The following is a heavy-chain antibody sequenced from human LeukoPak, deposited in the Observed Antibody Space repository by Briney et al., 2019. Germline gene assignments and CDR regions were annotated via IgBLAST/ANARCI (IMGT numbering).Heavy chain of an antibody. CDR1: GFTFSSYN. D-gene: IGHD6-13*01. V-gene: IGHV3-48*01. CDR2: ISSSSSSI. J-gene: IGHJ4*02. Sequence: GGSLRLSCAASGFTFSSYNMNWVRQAPGKGQEWVSYISSSSSSIYYTDSVKGRFTISRDNAKNSLYLQMNSLRAEDTAVYYCASSKSSSWYVDYWGQGTLVTVAS. CDR3: ASSKSSSWYVDY.